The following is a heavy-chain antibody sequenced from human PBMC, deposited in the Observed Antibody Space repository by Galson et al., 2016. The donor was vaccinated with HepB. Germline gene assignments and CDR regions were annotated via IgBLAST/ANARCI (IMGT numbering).Heavy chain of an antibody. CDR1: GGSVSSSSYY. D-gene: IGHD3-10*01. V-gene: IGHV4-61*01. J-gene: IGHJ4*02. Sequence: SETLSLTCTVSGGSVSSSSYYWSWIRQPPGKGLEWIGDIYYSGSTTYKFSLKSRVTISVDTSKNQFSLKLSSVTAADTAVYFCASRNFGSGRIDYWGQGTLVTVSS. CDR3: ASRNFGSGRIDY. CDR2: IYYSGST.